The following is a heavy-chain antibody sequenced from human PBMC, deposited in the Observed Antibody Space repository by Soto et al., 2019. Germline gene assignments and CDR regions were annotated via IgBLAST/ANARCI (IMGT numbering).Heavy chain of an antibody. CDR3: AGGYCSSTSCYKVLFDP. J-gene: IGHJ5*02. V-gene: IGHV1-18*04. D-gene: IGHD2-2*02. CDR2: ISAYNGNT. CDR1: GYTFTSYY. Sequence: GASVKVSCKASGYTFTSYYMNWVRQAPGQGLEWMGWISAYNGNTNFAQKLQGRVTMTTDTSTSTAYMELRSLRSDDTAVYYCAGGYCSSTSCYKVLFDPWGQGTLVTVSS.